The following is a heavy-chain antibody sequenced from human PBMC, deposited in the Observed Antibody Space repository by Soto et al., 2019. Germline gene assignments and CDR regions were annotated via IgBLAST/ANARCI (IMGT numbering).Heavy chain of an antibody. D-gene: IGHD3-9*01. CDR3: AARTGYYTSYYYMDV. V-gene: IGHV1-58*02. CDR2: IIVDNGNT. J-gene: IGHJ6*03. Sequence: SVKLYCNASGYTFSSYGISWVRQAPRQRLEWMGWIIVDNGNTNYAQKFQERLTITRDISTSTAYMELSSLRSEDTAIYYCAARTGYYTSYYYMDVWGKGTTVTVSS. CDR1: GYTFSSYG.